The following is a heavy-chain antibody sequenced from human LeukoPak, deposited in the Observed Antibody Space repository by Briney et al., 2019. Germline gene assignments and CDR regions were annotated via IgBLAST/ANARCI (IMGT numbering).Heavy chain of an antibody. D-gene: IGHD3-10*01. J-gene: IGHJ4*02. Sequence: PGGSLRLSCAASGFXLSTYAIHWVRQAPGEGLEWVAVISYDGSDTYYADSVKGRFTISRDSSKNTLYLQMTSLRAEDTAVYYCARADFYGSGSHPPGGFDYWGQGTLVTVSS. CDR1: GFXLSTYA. CDR3: ARADFYGSGSHPPGGFDY. CDR2: ISYDGSDT. V-gene: IGHV3-30*04.